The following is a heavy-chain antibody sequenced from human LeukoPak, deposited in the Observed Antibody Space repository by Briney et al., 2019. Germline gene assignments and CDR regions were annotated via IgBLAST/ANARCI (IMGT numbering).Heavy chain of an antibody. J-gene: IGHJ4*02. CDR2: IHYSGST. V-gene: IGHV4-59*12. D-gene: IGHD3-16*01. CDR3: ARECLSQESFDY. Sequence: SETLSLTCTVSGDSIGSYSWNWIRQPPGKGLEWIGHIHYSGSTNYNPSLKSRVTISVDTSKNQFSLKLSSVTAADTAVYYCARECLSQESFDYWGQGTLVTVSS. CDR1: GDSIGSYS.